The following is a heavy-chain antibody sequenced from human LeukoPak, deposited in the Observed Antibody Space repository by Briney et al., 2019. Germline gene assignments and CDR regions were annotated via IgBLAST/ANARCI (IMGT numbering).Heavy chain of an antibody. CDR3: AGYCISTSCYGPAEFDY. CDR1: GYTFTGYY. D-gene: IGHD2-2*01. V-gene: IGHV1-2*02. J-gene: IGHJ4*02. Sequence: ASVKVSFKASGYTFTGYYIHWVRQAPGQGLEWMGWINPNSGGTNYAQKFQGRVTMTRDTSISTAYMELSRLTSDDTAVYYCAGYCISTSCYGPAEFDYWGQGTLVTVSS. CDR2: INPNSGGT.